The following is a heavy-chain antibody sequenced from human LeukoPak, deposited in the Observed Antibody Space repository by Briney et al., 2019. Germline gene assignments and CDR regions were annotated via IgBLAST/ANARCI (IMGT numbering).Heavy chain of an antibody. CDR1: GGSISSYY. V-gene: IGHV4-59*12. J-gene: IGHJ3*02. D-gene: IGHD3-3*02. CDR2: IYYSGST. Sequence: SETLSLTCTVSGGSISSYYWSWIRQPPGKGLEWIGYIYYSGSTNYNPSLKSRVTISVDTSKNQFSLKLSSVTAADTAVYYCARGPIFGVVITPSDAFDIWGQGTMVTVSS. CDR3: ARGPIFGVVITPSDAFDI.